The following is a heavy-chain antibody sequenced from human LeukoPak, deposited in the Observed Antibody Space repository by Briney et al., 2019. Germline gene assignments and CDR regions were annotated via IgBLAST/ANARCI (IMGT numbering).Heavy chain of an antibody. D-gene: IGHD6-13*01. V-gene: IGHV3-74*01. CDR2: INSDGSSR. Sequence: PGGSLRLSRAASGFTFSNYWMHWVRQAPGKGLVWASRINSDGSSRNYADSVKGRFTISRDNAKNTLYLQMNSLRAEDTAVYYCASASSHRIAAGGDYWGQGTLVTVSS. CDR1: GFTFSNYW. J-gene: IGHJ4*02. CDR3: ASASSHRIAAGGDY.